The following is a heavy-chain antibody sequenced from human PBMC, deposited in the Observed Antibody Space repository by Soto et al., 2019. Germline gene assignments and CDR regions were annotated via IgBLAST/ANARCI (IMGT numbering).Heavy chain of an antibody. D-gene: IGHD2-8*02. CDR2: ILVDGRT. Sequence: GSLRLSCAASGFICSSYDMSWVRQAPGKGLEWVSTILVDGRTFYVDSVKGRFTISRDSSKNTVYLQMNSLTAGDTALYYCAKATATGGGAFDICGQGTMVTVSS. CDR1: GFICSSYD. J-gene: IGHJ3*02. CDR3: AKATATGGGAFDI. V-gene: IGHV3-23*01.